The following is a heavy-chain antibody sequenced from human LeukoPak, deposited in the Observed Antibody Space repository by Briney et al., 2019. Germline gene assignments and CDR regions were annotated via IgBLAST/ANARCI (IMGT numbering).Heavy chain of an antibody. V-gene: IGHV3-53*01. CDR2: IYSGGDT. D-gene: IGHD3-10*02. CDR3: ARVYNYVFDY. J-gene: IGHJ4*02. CDR1: GFTVSSSH. Sequence: PGGSLRLSCAASGFTVSSSHMTWVRQAVGKGLEWVSFIYSGGDTSYADSVKGRFTISRDNSKNTLYLQMNSLRAGDTAVYYCARVYNYVFDYWGQGTLVTVSS.